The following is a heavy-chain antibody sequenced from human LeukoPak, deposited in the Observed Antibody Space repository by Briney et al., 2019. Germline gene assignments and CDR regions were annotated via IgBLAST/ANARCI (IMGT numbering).Heavy chain of an antibody. Sequence: SETLSLTCTVSGGSISSNYWSWIRQPPGKGLEWIGYIYYSGNTDYSPSLKSRVTISVDTSKKQFSLKLRSVTAADTAVYFCARAVGSTTRFYYMDVWGKGTTVTVSS. CDR1: GGSISSNY. CDR2: IYYSGNT. V-gene: IGHV4-59*08. CDR3: ARAVGSTTRFYYMDV. J-gene: IGHJ6*03. D-gene: IGHD1-7*01.